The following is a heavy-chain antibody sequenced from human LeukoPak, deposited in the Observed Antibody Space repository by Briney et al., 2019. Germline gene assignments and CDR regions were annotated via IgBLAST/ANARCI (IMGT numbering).Heavy chain of an antibody. Sequence: GGSLRFSCAASGFTFSSYSMNWVRQAPGKGLEWVSSISSSSSYIYYADSVKGRFTISRDNAKNSLYLQMNSLRAEDTAVYYCARAGKWLLPYFDYWGREPWSPSPQ. CDR1: GFTFSSYS. CDR2: ISSSSSYI. V-gene: IGHV3-21*01. J-gene: IGHJ4*02. D-gene: IGHD3-22*01. CDR3: ARAGKWLLPYFDY.